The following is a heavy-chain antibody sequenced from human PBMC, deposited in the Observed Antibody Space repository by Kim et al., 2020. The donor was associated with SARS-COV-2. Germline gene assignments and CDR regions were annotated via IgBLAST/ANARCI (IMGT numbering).Heavy chain of an antibody. D-gene: IGHD3-16*01. CDR1: GFTFDKYD. CDR3: AKDLISRGTTFHPYFDY. V-gene: IGHV3-9*01. J-gene: IGHJ4*01. Sequence: GGSLRLSCAASGFTFDKYDIHWVRQPPGKGLEWVSGISWNSGRVGYAESVKGRFTISRDNAKNSLYLQMNSLRPEDTALYYCAKDLISRGTTFHPYFDYWGHGTLVTVSS. CDR2: ISWNSGRV.